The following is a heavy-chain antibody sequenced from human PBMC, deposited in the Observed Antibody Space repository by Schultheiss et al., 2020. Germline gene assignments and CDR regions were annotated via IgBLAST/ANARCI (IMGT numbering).Heavy chain of an antibody. J-gene: IGHJ4*02. CDR3: ARLIGDGDYVDY. D-gene: IGHD7-27*01. CDR1: GGSFSGYY. CDR2: INHSGIT. V-gene: IGHV4-34*01. Sequence: SATLSLTCAVYGGSFSGYYWSWIRQPPGKGLEWIGEINHSGITNYNPSLKSRVTISVDTSKKQFSLKLTSLTAADTAVYFCARLIGDGDYVDYWGQGTLVTVSS.